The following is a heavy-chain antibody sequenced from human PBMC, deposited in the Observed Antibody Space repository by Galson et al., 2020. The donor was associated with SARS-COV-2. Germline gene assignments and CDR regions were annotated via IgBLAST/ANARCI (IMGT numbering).Heavy chain of an antibody. CDR2: ISYDETNK. CDR3: ATGGTVITLGDS. CDR1: GFPFNIYA. Sequence: GGSLRLSCAASGFPFNIYAMHWVRQAPVKGLDWVAVISYDETNKSYADSVKGRFTISRDNSKNTLYLHMNSLRPEDTAVYYCATGGTVITLGDSWGQGTLVTVSS. D-gene: IGHD3-16*01. J-gene: IGHJ4*02. V-gene: IGHV3-30*04.